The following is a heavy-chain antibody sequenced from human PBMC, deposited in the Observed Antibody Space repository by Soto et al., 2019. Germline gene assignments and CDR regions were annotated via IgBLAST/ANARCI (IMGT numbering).Heavy chain of an antibody. D-gene: IGHD3-22*01. Sequence: GGSLRLSCAASGFTFSSYAMSWVRQAPGKGLEWVSAISGSGGSTYYADSVKGRFTISRDNSKNTLYLQMNSLRAEDTAVYYCAKARGAYYYDSSGYYYASEYFDYWGQGTLVTVSS. CDR2: ISGSGGST. V-gene: IGHV3-23*01. J-gene: IGHJ4*02. CDR3: AKARGAYYYDSSGYYYASEYFDY. CDR1: GFTFSSYA.